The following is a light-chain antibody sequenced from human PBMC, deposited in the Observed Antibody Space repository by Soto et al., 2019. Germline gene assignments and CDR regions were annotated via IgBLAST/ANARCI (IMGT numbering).Light chain of an antibody. CDR2: EVR. J-gene: IGLJ2*01. V-gene: IGLV2-8*01. CDR3: TSYAGGNILV. Sequence: QSVLTQPPSASGSPGQSVTISCTGTSSDIGSYNFVSWYQQHPGKAPKVMLYEVRKRPSGVPDRFSGSKSANTASLTVSGLQADDEADYYCTSYAGGNILVFGGGTKLTVL. CDR1: SSDIGSYNF.